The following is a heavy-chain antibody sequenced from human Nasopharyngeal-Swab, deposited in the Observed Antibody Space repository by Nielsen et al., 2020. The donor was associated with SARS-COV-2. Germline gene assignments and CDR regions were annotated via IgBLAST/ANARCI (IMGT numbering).Heavy chain of an antibody. CDR2: INHSGST. D-gene: IGHD7-27*01. V-gene: IGHV4-34*01. CDR3: ARGGNWDYYYGMDV. J-gene: IGHJ6*02. Sequence: SETLSLTCAVSGGSFSGYYWSWIRQPPGKGLEWIGEINHSGSTNYNPSLKSRVTISVDTSKNQFSLKLSSVTAADTAVYYCARGGNWDYYYGMDVWGQGTTVTVSS. CDR1: GGSFSGYY.